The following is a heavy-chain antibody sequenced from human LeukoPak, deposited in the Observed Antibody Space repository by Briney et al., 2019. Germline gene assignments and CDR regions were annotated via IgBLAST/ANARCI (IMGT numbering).Heavy chain of an antibody. CDR3: ARGVGATRFDP. CDR2: MNPNSGNT. J-gene: IGHJ5*02. CDR1: GSPFPSYD. D-gene: IGHD1-26*01. V-gene: IGHV1-8*03. Sequence: ASVKVSFKASGSPFPSYDINWVRQATGKGLEWMGWMNPNSGNTGYAQKFQGRVTITRNTSISTAYMELSSLRSEDTAVYYCARGVGATRFDPWGQGTLVTVSS.